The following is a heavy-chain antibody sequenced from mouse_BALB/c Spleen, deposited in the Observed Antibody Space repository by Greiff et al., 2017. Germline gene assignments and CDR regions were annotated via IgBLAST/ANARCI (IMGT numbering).Heavy chain of an antibody. V-gene: IGHV5-17*02. CDR3: SRRPLLRGYALDY. CDR1: GFTFSSFG. D-gene: IGHD1-1*01. CDR2: ISSGSSTI. Sequence: EVQGVESGGGLVQPGGPRKLSCAASGFTFSSFGMHWVRQAPEKGLEWVAYISSGSSTIYYADTVKGRFTISRDNPKNTLFLQITSLRSEDTAMYYCSRRPLLRGYALDYWGQGTSGTVPS. J-gene: IGHJ4*01.